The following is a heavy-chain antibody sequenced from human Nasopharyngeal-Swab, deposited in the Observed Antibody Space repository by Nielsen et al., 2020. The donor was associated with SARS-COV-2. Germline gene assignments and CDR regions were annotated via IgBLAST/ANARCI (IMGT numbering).Heavy chain of an antibody. CDR1: GDSVSSNSAA. Sequence: SETLSLTYAISGDSVSSNSAAWNWIRQSPSRGLEWLGRTYYRSKWYNDYAVSVKSRITINPDTSKNQFSLQLNSVTPEDTAVYYCARATLWFGEFHFDYWGQGTLVTVSS. CDR2: TYYRSKWYN. V-gene: IGHV6-1*01. J-gene: IGHJ4*02. CDR3: ARATLWFGEFHFDY. D-gene: IGHD3-10*01.